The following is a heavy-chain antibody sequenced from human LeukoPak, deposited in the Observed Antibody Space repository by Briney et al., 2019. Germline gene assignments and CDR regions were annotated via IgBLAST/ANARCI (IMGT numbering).Heavy chain of an antibody. D-gene: IGHD1-14*01. CDR1: GGSISSGDYY. CDR3: ARDRPTGWYYGMDV. Sequence: SETLSLTCTVPGGSISSGDYYWSWIRQPPGKGLEWIGYIYYSGSTYYNPSLKSRVTISVDTSKNQFSLKLSSVTAADTAVYYCARDRPTGWYYGMDVWGQGTTVTVSS. CDR2: IYYSGST. J-gene: IGHJ6*02. V-gene: IGHV4-30-4*01.